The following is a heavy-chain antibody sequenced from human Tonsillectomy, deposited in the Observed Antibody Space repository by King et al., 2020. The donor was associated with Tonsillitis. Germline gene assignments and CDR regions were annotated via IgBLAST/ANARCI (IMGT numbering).Heavy chain of an antibody. CDR2: INPNSGGT. V-gene: IGHV1-2*02. J-gene: IGHJ4*02. Sequence: QLVQSGAEVKKPGASVKVSCKASGYTFTGYYIHWVRQAPGQGLEWMGWINPNSGGTNYAQKFQGRVTMTGDTSISTAYMELSWLRSDDTVVYHCARVNCYYYYRSDYPIDYWGQGTLVTVSS. D-gene: IGHD3-22*01. CDR3: ARVNCYYYYRSDYPIDY. CDR1: GYTFTGYY.